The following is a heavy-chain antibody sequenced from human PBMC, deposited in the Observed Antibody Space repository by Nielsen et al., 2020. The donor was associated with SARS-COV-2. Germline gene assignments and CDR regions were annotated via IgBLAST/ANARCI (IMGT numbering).Heavy chain of an antibody. Sequence: SETLSLTCTVSGGSISSSSYYWGWIRQPPGKGLEWIGSIYYSGSTYYNPSLKSRVTISVDTSKNQFSLKLSSVTAADTAVYYCARACAVAIPNWFDPWGQGTLVTVSS. D-gene: IGHD2-2*02. J-gene: IGHJ5*02. CDR3: ARACAVAIPNWFDP. CDR1: GGSISSSSYY. CDR2: IYYSGST. V-gene: IGHV4-39*01.